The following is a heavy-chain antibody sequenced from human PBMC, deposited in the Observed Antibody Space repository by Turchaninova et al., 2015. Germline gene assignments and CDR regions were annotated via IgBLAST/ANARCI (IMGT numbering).Heavy chain of an antibody. Sequence: QVQLVQSGAAVRKPGASVKVPGKAADYLFTGYYLHWGRQAPGQGLEWLGRINPNNGATNYAQNFHGRVTITSDTSISTAYMELSGLRSDDTAVYYCTRAGLRYFDWSLFGAFDCWGQGALVTVSS. J-gene: IGHJ4*02. D-gene: IGHD3-9*01. CDR2: INPNNGAT. V-gene: IGHV1-2*06. CDR3: TRAGLRYFDWSLFGAFDC. CDR1: DYLFTGYY.